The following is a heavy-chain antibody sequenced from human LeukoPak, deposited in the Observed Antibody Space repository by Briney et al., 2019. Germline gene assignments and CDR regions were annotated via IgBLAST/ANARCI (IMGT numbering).Heavy chain of an antibody. D-gene: IGHD6-13*01. Sequence: SETLSLTCAAYGGSFSGYYWSWIRQPPGKGLEWIGEINHSGSTNYNPSLKSRVTISVDTSKNQFSLKLSSVTAADTAVYYCAREHSSSWTYYYYYGMDVWGQGTTVTVSS. CDR3: AREHSSSWTYYYYYGMDV. V-gene: IGHV4-34*01. CDR1: GGSFSGYY. CDR2: INHSGST. J-gene: IGHJ6*02.